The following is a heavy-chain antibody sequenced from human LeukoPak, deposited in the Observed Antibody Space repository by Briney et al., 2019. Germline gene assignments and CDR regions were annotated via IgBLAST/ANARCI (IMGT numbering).Heavy chain of an antibody. V-gene: IGHV3-66*01. CDR3: ASGFSYGKVDY. D-gene: IGHD5-18*01. J-gene: IGHJ4*02. CDR1: GFTVSSNY. CDR2: IYSGGRI. Sequence: GGSLRLSCAASGFTVSSNYMSWVRQAPGKGLEWVSLIYSGGRIFYADSVKGRFIISTDNSKNTLYLQMNSLRAEDTAVYYCASGFSYGKVDYWGQGTLVTVSS.